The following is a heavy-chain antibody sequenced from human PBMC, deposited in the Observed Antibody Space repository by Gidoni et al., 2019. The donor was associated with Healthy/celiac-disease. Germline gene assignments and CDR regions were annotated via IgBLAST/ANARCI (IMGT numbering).Heavy chain of an antibody. CDR1: GGSISSSSYY. J-gene: IGHJ4*02. V-gene: IGHV4-39*01. CDR2: IYYSGST. D-gene: IGHD5-12*01. CDR3: ARQEGSGWLQYTYYFDY. Sequence: QLQLQESGPGLVKPSETLSLTCTVSGGSISSSSYYWGWIRQPPGKGLEWIGSIYYSGSTYYNPSLKSRVTISVDTSKNQFSLKPSSVTAADTAVYYCARQEGSGWLQYTYYFDYWGQGTLVTVSS.